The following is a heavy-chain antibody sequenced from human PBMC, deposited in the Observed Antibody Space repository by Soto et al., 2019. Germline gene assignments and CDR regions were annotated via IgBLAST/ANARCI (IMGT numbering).Heavy chain of an antibody. Sequence: SETPSLTCAVYGGSFSGYYWSCIRQPPGKGLEWIGEINHSGSTNYNPSLKSRVTISVDTSKNQFSLKLSSVTAADTAVYYCASLYGDYVELFVGGFDIWGQGTMVTVSS. D-gene: IGHD4-17*01. V-gene: IGHV4-34*01. J-gene: IGHJ3*02. CDR1: GGSFSGYY. CDR2: INHSGST. CDR3: ASLYGDYVELFVGGFDI.